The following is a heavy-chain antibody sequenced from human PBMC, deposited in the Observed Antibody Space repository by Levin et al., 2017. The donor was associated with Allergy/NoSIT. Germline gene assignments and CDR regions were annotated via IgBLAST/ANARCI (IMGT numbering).Heavy chain of an antibody. J-gene: IGHJ4*02. D-gene: IGHD5-18*01. CDR3: ARHRGRYSYGYPGLGDY. CDR2: IYYSGST. Sequence: SETLSLTCTVSGGSISSSSYYWGWIRQPPGKGLEWIGSIYYSGSTYYNPSLKRRVTLSVDTSKNQYSLKLSSVTAADTAVYYCARHRGRYSYGYPGLGDYWGQGTLVTVSS. V-gene: IGHV4-39*01. CDR1: GGSISSSSYY.